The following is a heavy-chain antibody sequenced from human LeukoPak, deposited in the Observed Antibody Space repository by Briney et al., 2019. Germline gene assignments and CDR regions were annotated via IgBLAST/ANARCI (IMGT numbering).Heavy chain of an antibody. Sequence: GGSLRLSCAASGFTFNSFAMTWVRQSPGKGLEWVSAISGSGEGTYHADSVKGRFTISRDNSKSTMYVQMNSLRTEDTAVYYCTKEGAVTGSMWFDHWGQGTLVTVSS. J-gene: IGHJ5*02. CDR2: ISGSGEGT. CDR3: TKEGAVTGSMWFDH. D-gene: IGHD6-19*01. V-gene: IGHV3-23*01. CDR1: GFTFNSFA.